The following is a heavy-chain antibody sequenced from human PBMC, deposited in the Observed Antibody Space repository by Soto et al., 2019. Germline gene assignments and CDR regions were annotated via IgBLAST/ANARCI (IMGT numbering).Heavy chain of an antibody. CDR2: IYYSGST. CDR1: GGSISSNNYY. Sequence: SETLSLTCTVSGGSISSNNYYWGWIRQPPRKGLEWIGSIYYSGSTYYNPSLKSRVTISVDTSKNQFSLKLSSVTAADTAVFYCAGHLIGYIGYDSDHCGQGTLVADSS. J-gene: IGHJ4*02. D-gene: IGHD5-12*01. CDR3: AGHLIGYIGYDSDH. V-gene: IGHV4-39*01.